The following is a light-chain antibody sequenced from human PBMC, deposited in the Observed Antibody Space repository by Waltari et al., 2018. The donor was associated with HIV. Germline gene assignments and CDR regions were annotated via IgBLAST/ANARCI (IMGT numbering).Light chain of an antibody. Sequence: QTVVTQEPSLTVSPGETVTLTCASSTGAVTSLNHPNWFQQRPGQAPRALIYNTNNKHSWTPARFSGSLPGGKAALTLSGAQPEDAADYFCLLYYAGTWVFGGGTKLTVL. CDR3: LLYYAGTWV. V-gene: IGLV7-43*01. CDR2: NTN. J-gene: IGLJ3*02. CDR1: TGAVTSLNH.